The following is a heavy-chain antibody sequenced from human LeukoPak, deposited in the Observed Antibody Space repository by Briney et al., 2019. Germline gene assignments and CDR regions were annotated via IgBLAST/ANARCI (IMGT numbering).Heavy chain of an antibody. V-gene: IGHV4-34*01. Sequence: KPSETLSLTCAVYGGSFSDYFWTWIRQPPGKGLEWIGEITHSGITNYNPSLKSRVTISVDTSKNQLSLKLSSVTAADTAVYYCARAVGYCSGGSCYLAGMDVWGQGTTVTVSS. CDR3: ARAVGYCSGGSCYLAGMDV. D-gene: IGHD2-15*01. CDR2: ITHSGIT. J-gene: IGHJ6*02. CDR1: GGSFSDYF.